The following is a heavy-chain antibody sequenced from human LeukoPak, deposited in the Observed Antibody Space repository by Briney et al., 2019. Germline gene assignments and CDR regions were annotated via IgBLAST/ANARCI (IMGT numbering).Heavy chain of an antibody. CDR1: GFTFSSYS. V-gene: IGHV3-48*01. J-gene: IGHJ1*01. CDR2: ISSSSTI. CDR3: VKDLMGRFLMGGTTAYLHH. D-gene: IGHD1-1*01. Sequence: SGGSLRLSCAASGFTFSSYSMNWVRQAPGKGLEWVSYISSSSTIYYADSVKGRFTISRDNAKNSLYLQMNSLRVEDMAVYYCVKDLMGRFLMGGTTAYLHHWGQGTLVTVSS.